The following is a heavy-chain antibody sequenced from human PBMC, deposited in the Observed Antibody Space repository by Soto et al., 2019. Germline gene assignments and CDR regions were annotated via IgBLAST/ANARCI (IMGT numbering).Heavy chain of an antibody. V-gene: IGHV3-7*03. CDR1: GFTFGSNW. D-gene: IGHD5-12*01. CDR3: ASLEWESSGYADY. Sequence: PGGSLRLSCAASGFTFGSNWMSWVRQAPGKGLEWVANIKRDGSEKYYVDSVKGRFTISRDNAKNTLYLQMNSLRADDTAVYYCASLEWESSGYADYWGQGTQVTVCS. CDR2: IKRDGSEK. J-gene: IGHJ4*02.